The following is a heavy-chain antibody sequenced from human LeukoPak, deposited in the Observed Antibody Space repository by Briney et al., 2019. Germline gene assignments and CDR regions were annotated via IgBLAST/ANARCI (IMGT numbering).Heavy chain of an antibody. J-gene: IGHJ6*02. V-gene: IGHV4-34*01. CDR2: VSDGGGT. CDR3: ARGRDVGRSRGFIPYGMDV. CDR1: GGSFSVYY. D-gene: IGHD3-10*01. Sequence: SETLSLTCAVSGGSFSVYYWGWLRQPPGKGLEWIGEVSDGGGTDYNPSLKSRVTMSVDTSKNQFSLRLSSVTAADTAVYYCARGRDVGRSRGFIPYGMDVWGQGTTVIVSS.